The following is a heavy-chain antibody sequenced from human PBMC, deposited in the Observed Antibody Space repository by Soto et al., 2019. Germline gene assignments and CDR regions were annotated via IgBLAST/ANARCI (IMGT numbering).Heavy chain of an antibody. Sequence: TLSLTCAVSGGSLSSSAYSWSWIRQPPGKGLEWIGFIYQSGSTYYNPSLKSRVTMSLDRPKNQFSLKLSSVTAADTAVYYCARELLFYDSDGFSWDDAFDIWGQGIMGTV. V-gene: IGHV4-30-2*01. D-gene: IGHD3-22*01. CDR2: IYQSGST. CDR3: ARELLFYDSDGFSWDDAFDI. J-gene: IGHJ3*02. CDR1: GGSLSSSAYS.